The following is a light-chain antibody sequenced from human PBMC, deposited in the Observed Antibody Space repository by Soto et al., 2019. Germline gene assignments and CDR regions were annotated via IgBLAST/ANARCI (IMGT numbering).Light chain of an antibody. CDR3: QQSYTTPWT. CDR2: GSS. CDR1: QTVNNY. Sequence: DIQMTQSPSSLFASVGDSATITCRAGQTVNNYLNWYQQKPGKAPKLLIYGSSHLQSGVPSRFSGSGSATDFTLTVSRLEPEDFAVYICQQSYTTPWTFGRGTKVDIK. J-gene: IGKJ1*01. V-gene: IGKV1-39*01.